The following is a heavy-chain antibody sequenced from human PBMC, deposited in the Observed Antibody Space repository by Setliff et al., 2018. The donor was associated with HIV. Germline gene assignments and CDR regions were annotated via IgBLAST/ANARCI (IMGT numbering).Heavy chain of an antibody. J-gene: IGHJ4*02. Sequence: SETLSLTCTVSGGSISSGGYYWSWIRQHPGKGLEWIGYIYHSGITYYNPSLKSRVTISIDTSKNQFSLKLRSATATDTALYYCARVSSSYYFLGAFDSWGQGTLVTVSS. CDR2: IYHSGIT. CDR1: GGSISSGGYY. D-gene: IGHD6-13*01. V-gene: IGHV4-31*03. CDR3: ARVSSSYYFLGAFDS.